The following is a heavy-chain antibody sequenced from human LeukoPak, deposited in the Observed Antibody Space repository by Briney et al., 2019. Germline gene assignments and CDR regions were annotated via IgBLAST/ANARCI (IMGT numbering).Heavy chain of an antibody. D-gene: IGHD3-22*01. J-gene: IGHJ1*01. CDR2: IYHSGST. Sequence: SETLSLTCAVSGGSISSGDYSWSWIRQPPGKGLEWIGDIYHSGSTYYNASLKSRVTISVDRSKNQFSLKLSSVTAADTAVYYCARGGYYSEEYFQHWGQGTLVTVSS. CDR1: GGSISSGDYS. V-gene: IGHV4-30-2*01. CDR3: ARGGYYSEEYFQH.